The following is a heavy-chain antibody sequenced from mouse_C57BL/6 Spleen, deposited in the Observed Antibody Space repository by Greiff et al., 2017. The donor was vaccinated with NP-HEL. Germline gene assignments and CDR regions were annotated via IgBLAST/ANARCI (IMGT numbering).Heavy chain of an antibody. CDR1: GFTFTDYY. J-gene: IGHJ4*01. D-gene: IGHD2-3*01. CDR2: IRNKANGYTT. V-gene: IGHV7-3*01. CDR3: ARYMPSDGYYEGYYTMDY. Sequence: EVKLMESGGGLVQPGGSLSLSCAASGFTFTDYYMSWVRQPPGKALEWLGFIRNKANGYTTEYSASVTGRFTISRDNSQSILYLQMNALIAEDSATYYCARYMPSDGYYEGYYTMDYWGQGTSVTVSS.